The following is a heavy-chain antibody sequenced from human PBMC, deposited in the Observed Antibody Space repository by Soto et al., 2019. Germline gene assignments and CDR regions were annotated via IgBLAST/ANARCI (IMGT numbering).Heavy chain of an antibody. CDR3: ARAPKVSGSSQTRPDF. V-gene: IGHV4-34*01. CDR2: ISQSGNT. CDR1: SGSFSGYY. Sequence: SETLSLTCSIYSGSFSGYYWSWIRQPPGKGLEWIGEISQSGNTNYSPSLKSRVSTSIDTSKKQFSLNLASVSAADTAVYYCARAPKVSGSSQTRPDFWGQGTMVTVYS. D-gene: IGHD6-6*01. J-gene: IGHJ4*02.